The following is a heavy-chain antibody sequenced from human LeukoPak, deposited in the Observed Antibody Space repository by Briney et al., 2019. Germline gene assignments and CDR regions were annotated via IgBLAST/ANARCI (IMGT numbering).Heavy chain of an antibody. Sequence: PGGSLRLSCAASGFTVSSNYMSWVRQAPGKGLEWVSVIYSSGSTYYTDSVKGRFTISRDNSKNTLYLQMNSLRAEDTAVYFCARVRYFDLLFKDWGQGTLVTVSS. CDR3: ARVRYFDLLFKD. V-gene: IGHV3-53*01. D-gene: IGHD3-9*01. J-gene: IGHJ4*02. CDR1: GFTVSSNY. CDR2: IYSSGST.